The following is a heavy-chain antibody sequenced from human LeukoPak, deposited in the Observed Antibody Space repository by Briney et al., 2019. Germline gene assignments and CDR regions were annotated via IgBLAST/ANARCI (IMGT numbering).Heavy chain of an antibody. CDR3: ARLRTFDI. CDR2: INHSGST. V-gene: IGHV4-34*01. Sequence: PSETLSLTCAVYGGSFSGYYWSWIRQPPGKGLEWIGEINHSGSTNYNPSLKSRVTISVDTSKNQFSLKLSSVTAADTAVYYCARLRTFDIWGQGTMVTGSS. J-gene: IGHJ3*02. CDR1: GGSFSGYY. D-gene: IGHD3-16*01.